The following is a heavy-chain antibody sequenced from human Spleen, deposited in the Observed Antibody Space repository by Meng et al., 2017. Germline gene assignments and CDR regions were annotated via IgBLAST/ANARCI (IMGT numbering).Heavy chain of an antibody. D-gene: IGHD4-17*01. V-gene: IGHV3-23*01. J-gene: IGHJ6*02. CDR1: GFTFSNSA. CDR2: ISISGGRT. Sequence: GESLKISCAASGFTFSNSAMSWVRQAPGKGLEWVSGISISGGRTYYADSVKGRFTISRDNSKNTLYLQMNSLRDEDTGVYYCARDGGYGDPYYYGMDVWGQGTTVTVSS. CDR3: ARDGGYGDPYYYGMDV.